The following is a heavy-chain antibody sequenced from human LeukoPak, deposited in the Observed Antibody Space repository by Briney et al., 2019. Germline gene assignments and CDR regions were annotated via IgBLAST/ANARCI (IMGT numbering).Heavy chain of an antibody. CDR1: GGSISSGGYS. Sequence: SETLSLTCAVSGGSISSGGYSWSWIRQPPGTGLEWIGYIYHSGSTYYNPSLKSRVTISVDTSKNQFSLKLSSVTAADTAVYYCARGPYYYGSGSYPFDYWGQGTLVTVSS. J-gene: IGHJ4*02. D-gene: IGHD3-10*01. CDR3: ARGPYYYGSGSYPFDY. CDR2: IYHSGST. V-gene: IGHV4-30-2*01.